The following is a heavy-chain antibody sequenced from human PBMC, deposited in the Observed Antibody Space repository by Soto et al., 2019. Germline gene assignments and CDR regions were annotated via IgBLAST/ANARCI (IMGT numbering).Heavy chain of an antibody. J-gene: IGHJ6*02. D-gene: IGHD3-3*01. V-gene: IGHV3-21*01. Sequence: KTGGSLRLCCAASGFTFSSYSMNWVRQAPGKGLEWVSSISSSSSYIYYADSVKGRFTISRDNAKNSLYLQMNSLRAEDTAVYYCARGTYYDFWSGYFPPMNYYYYYGMDVWGQGTTVTVSS. CDR1: GFTFSSYS. CDR2: ISSSSSYI. CDR3: ARGTYYDFWSGYFPPMNYYYYYGMDV.